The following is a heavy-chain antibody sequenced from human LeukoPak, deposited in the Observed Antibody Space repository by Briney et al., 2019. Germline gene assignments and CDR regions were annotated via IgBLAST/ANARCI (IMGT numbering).Heavy chain of an antibody. Sequence: PSETLSLTCAVYGGSFSGYYWSWIRQPPGKGLEWIGEINHSGSTDYNPSLKSRVTIAVDTSKNQFSLKLSSVTAADTAVYYCARYIAGYRDDAFDIWGQGTMVTVSS. D-gene: IGHD3-16*02. V-gene: IGHV4-34*01. CDR3: ARYIAGYRDDAFDI. CDR2: INHSGST. J-gene: IGHJ3*02. CDR1: GGSFSGYY.